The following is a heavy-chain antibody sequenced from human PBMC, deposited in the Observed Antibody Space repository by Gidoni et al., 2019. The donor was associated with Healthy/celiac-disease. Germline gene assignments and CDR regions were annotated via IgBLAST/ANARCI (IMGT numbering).Heavy chain of an antibody. Sequence: QVQLVESGGGVVQPGWPLRLPCAASGFTFSSYGMHWVRQAPGKGLEWVAVIWYDGSNKYYADSVKGRFTISRDNSKNTLYLQMNSLRAEDTAVYYCAREYSSSWYLLFDYWGQGTLVTVSS. V-gene: IGHV3-33*01. D-gene: IGHD6-13*01. CDR1: GFTFSSYG. J-gene: IGHJ4*02. CDR2: IWYDGSNK. CDR3: AREYSSSWYLLFDY.